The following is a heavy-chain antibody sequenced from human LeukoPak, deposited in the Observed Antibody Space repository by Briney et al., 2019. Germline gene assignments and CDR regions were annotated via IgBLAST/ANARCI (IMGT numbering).Heavy chain of an antibody. J-gene: IGHJ4*02. CDR3: ARGAEGIAVAGNIDY. V-gene: IGHV3-21*01. CDR1: GFTFSSYS. D-gene: IGHD6-19*01. CDR2: ISTSSSYI. Sequence: GGSLRLSCAASGFTFSSYSMNWVRQAPGKGLEWVSSISTSSSYIHYADSVKGRITISRDNAKKLLYLQMNSLRAEDTAVYYCARGAEGIAVAGNIDYWGQGTLVTVSS.